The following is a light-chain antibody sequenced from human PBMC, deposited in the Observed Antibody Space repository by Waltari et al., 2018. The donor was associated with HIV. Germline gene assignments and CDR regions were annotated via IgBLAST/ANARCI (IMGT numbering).Light chain of an antibody. CDR2: KNN. V-gene: IGLV1-47*01. J-gene: IGLJ2*01. CDR1: RSNIGSNF. CDR3: AAWDDNLVGHVV. Sequence: QSVLTQPPSASGTAGQRVTISCSGSRSNIGSNFVFWYQQFPGSAPKLLIYKNNQRFSGGPGRFSGSKSGTSASLAISGLRSEDEAAYYCAAWDDNLVGHVVFGGGTNLTV.